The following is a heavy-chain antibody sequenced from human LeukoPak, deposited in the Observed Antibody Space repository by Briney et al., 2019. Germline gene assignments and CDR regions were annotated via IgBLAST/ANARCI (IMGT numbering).Heavy chain of an antibody. D-gene: IGHD4-23*01. V-gene: IGHV4-39*07. Sequence: PETLSLTCTVSGGSISSSSYCWGWIRQPPGKGLEWIGSIYYSGSTYYNPSLKSRVTISVDTSKNQFSLKLSSVTAADTAVYYCARALPTTVVTPGWLDPWGQGTLVTVSS. CDR2: IYYSGST. CDR1: GGSISSSSYC. CDR3: ARALPTTVVTPGWLDP. J-gene: IGHJ5*02.